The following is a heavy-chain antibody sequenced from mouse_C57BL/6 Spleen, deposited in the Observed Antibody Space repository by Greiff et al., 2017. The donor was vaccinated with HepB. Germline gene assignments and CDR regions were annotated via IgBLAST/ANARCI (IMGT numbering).Heavy chain of an antibody. J-gene: IGHJ4*01. Sequence: EVQLMESGPGLVKPSQSLSLTCSVTGYSITSGYYWNWIRQFPGNKLEWMGYISYDGSNNYNPSLKNRISITRDTSKNQFFLKLNSVTTEDTATYYCARVLYYAMDYWGQGTSVTVSS. CDR3: ARVLYYAMDY. V-gene: IGHV3-6*01. CDR1: GYSITSGYY. CDR2: ISYDGSN.